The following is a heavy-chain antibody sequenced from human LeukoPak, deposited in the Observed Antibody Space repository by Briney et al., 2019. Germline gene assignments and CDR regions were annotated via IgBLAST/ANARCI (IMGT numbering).Heavy chain of an antibody. V-gene: IGHV3-74*01. CDR1: GFTFSSHR. Sequence: GGSLRLSCGASGFTFSSHRMHWVRQAPGEAPAWVARISSDGTSAVYADSVRGRFTVSRDNAKSTMFLQMDSLRAEDTAVYYCAKVLRQVDILFDYWGQGILVTVSS. J-gene: IGHJ4*02. CDR2: ISSDGTSA. D-gene: IGHD5-12*01. CDR3: AKVLRQVDILFDY.